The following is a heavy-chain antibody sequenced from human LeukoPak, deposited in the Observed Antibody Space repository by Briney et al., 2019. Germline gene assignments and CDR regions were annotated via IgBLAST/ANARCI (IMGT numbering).Heavy chain of an antibody. D-gene: IGHD2-8*01. CDR2: IYYIGST. Sequence: SETLSLTCTVSRGSVSSSTYYWSWVRQPPGKGLEWIASIYYIGSTYYNPSLKSRVTISLDMSKNEFFLTMTSVTAADTAVYFCTAEKNGSPHYWGQGTQVTVSS. CDR1: RGSVSSSTYY. V-gene: IGHV4-39*07. CDR3: TAEKNGSPHY. J-gene: IGHJ4*02.